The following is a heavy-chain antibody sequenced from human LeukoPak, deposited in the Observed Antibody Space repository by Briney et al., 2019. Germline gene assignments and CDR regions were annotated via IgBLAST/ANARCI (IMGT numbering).Heavy chain of an antibody. D-gene: IGHD2/OR15-2a*01. V-gene: IGHV1-24*01. CDR1: GNTFTDLS. J-gene: IGHJ4*02. Sequence: ASEKVSCKVSGNTFTDLSMNWVRQVPGKGLEWMGGFDPEDVETIYAQKFQGRVTMTEDTSTATAYMELSSLRPDDTAVYYCATDFYRGRQFDYWGQGTLVTVSS. CDR2: FDPEDVET. CDR3: ATDFYRGRQFDY.